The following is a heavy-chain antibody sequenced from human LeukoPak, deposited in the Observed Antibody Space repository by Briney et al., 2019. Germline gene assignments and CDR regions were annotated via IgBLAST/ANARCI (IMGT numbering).Heavy chain of an antibody. J-gene: IGHJ4*02. CDR3: ARGHYDVLAASYKWTPDY. V-gene: IGHV3-21*01. Sequence: GSLRLSCATSGFTFNTFNMKWVRQAPGKGLEWVSSITSGGDYIYYADSVKGRFTTSRDNVKNSLSLQLNSLRVEDTAVYYCARGHYDVLAASYKWTPDYWGQGTLVTVSS. D-gene: IGHD3-9*01. CDR1: GFTFNTFN. CDR2: ITSGGDYI.